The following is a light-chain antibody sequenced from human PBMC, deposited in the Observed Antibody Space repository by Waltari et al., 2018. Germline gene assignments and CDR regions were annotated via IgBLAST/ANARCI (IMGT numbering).Light chain of an antibody. Sequence: QSALTQPRSVSGSPGQSVTISCTGTSSDVGRYNYVSWFQQYPGKAPKLMISDVSERPSGVPDRFSGPKSGNTASLTISGLQAEDEADYYCCSYAGIYTWVFGGGTQLTVL. CDR3: CSYAGIYTWV. CDR2: DVS. CDR1: SSDVGRYNY. V-gene: IGLV2-11*01. J-gene: IGLJ3*02.